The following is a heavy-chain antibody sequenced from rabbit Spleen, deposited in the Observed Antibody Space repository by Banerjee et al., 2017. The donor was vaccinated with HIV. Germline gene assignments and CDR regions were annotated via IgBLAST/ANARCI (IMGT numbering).Heavy chain of an antibody. V-gene: IGHV1S45*01. CDR3: ARDTSSSFSSYGMDL. D-gene: IGHD1-1*01. CDR2: IDSGSSGFT. Sequence: QEQLVESGGGLVQPEGSLTLTCTASGVSFSGDSYDSYMCWVRQVPGKGLEWIACIDSGSSGFTYFASWAKGRFTISKASSTTVTLQMTSLTAADTATYFCARDTSSSFSSYGMDLWGPGTLVT. J-gene: IGHJ6*01. CDR1: GVSFSGDSY.